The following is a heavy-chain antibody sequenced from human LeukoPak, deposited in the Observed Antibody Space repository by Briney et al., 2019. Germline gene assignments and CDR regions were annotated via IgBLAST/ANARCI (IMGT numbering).Heavy chain of an antibody. CDR2: ISGSGGST. CDR1: GFTFSSYA. V-gene: IGHV3-23*01. D-gene: IGHD4/OR15-4a*01. J-gene: IGHJ4*02. Sequence: GGSLRLSCAASGFTFSSYAMSWVRQAPGKGLEWISAISGSGGSTYYADSVKGRFTISRDNSKNTLYLQMNSLRAEDTAVYYCARRAGAYSHPYDYWGQGTLVTVSP. CDR3: ARRAGAYSHPYDY.